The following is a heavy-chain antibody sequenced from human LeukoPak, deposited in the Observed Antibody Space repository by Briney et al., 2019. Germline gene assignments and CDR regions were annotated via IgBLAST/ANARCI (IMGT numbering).Heavy chain of an antibody. J-gene: IGHJ5*02. CDR1: GGTFSSYA. CDR3: ARAVRYCSGGSCYNWFDP. D-gene: IGHD2-15*01. V-gene: IGHV1-69*04. Sequence: GASVKVSCKASGGTFSSYAISWVRQAPGQRLEWMGRIIPILGIANYAQKFQGRVTMTRDTSISTAYMELSRLRSDDTAVYYCARAVRYCSGGSCYNWFDPWGQGTLVTVSS. CDR2: IIPILGIA.